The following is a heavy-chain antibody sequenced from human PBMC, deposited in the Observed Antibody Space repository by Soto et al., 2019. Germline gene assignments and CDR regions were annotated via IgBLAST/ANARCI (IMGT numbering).Heavy chain of an antibody. Sequence: SVKVSFKASGGTFSSYAISWVRQAPGQGLEWMGGIIPIFGTANYAQKIQGRVTITADESTSTAYMELSSLRSEDTAVYYCSIPSLPYYYDSSGYHFAFDIWGQGTMVTVSS. CDR1: GGTFSSYA. J-gene: IGHJ3*02. CDR2: IIPIFGTA. CDR3: SIPSLPYYYDSSGYHFAFDI. D-gene: IGHD3-22*01. V-gene: IGHV1-69*13.